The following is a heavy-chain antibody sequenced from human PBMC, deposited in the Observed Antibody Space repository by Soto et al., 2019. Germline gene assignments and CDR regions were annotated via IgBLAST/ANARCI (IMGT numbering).Heavy chain of an antibody. CDR3: ARARGHTFRLDH. CDR2: ISSSSSTI. J-gene: IGHJ1*01. CDR1: GLTFTSYS. V-gene: IGHV3-48*02. Sequence: PGGSLRLSCAASGLTFTSYSMNWVRQAPGKGLEWVSFISSSSSTIYYADSVKGRFTISRDNAKNSLYLQMNSLRDEDTAVYYCARARGHTFRLDHWGQGTRVTVSS. D-gene: IGHD3-10*01.